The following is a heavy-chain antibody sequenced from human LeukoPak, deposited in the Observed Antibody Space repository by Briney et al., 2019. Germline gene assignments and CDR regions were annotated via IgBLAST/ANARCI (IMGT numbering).Heavy chain of an antibody. D-gene: IGHD1-26*01. CDR1: GFTFISYS. J-gene: IGHJ5*02. Sequence: PGGSLRLSCAASGFTFISYSMNWVRQAPGKGLEWVSSISSSNTYIFYADSVKGRFTISRDNAKNSLYLQMNSLRAEDTAVYYCAREGRSGSYLGRFDPWGQGTLVTVSS. CDR3: AREGRSGSYLGRFDP. CDR2: ISSSNTYI. V-gene: IGHV3-21*04.